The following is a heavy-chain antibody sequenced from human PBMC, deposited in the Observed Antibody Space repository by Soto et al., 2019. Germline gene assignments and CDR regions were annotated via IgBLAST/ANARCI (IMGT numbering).Heavy chain of an antibody. J-gene: IGHJ6*02. Sequence: GASVKVSCKASGYTFTGYYMHWVRQAPGQGLEWMGWINPNSGGTNYAQKFQGWVTMTRDTSISTAYMELSRLRSDDTAVYYCARVAPPGRIRDYGMDVWGQGTTVTVSS. V-gene: IGHV1-2*04. CDR1: GYTFTGYY. D-gene: IGHD3-10*01. CDR2: INPNSGGT. CDR3: ARVAPPGRIRDYGMDV.